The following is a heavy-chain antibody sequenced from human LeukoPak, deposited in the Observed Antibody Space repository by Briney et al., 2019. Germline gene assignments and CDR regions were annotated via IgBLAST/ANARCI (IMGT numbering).Heavy chain of an antibody. CDR2: ISAYNGNT. J-gene: IGHJ4*02. CDR1: GGTFSSYA. CDR3: ARDLLSSTVTTSRTFDY. D-gene: IGHD4-17*01. V-gene: IGHV1-18*01. Sequence: ASVKVSCKASGGTFSSYAISWVRQAPGQGLEWMGWISAYNGNTNYAQKLQGRVTMTTDTSTSTAYMELRSLRSDDTAVYYCARDLLSSTVTTSRTFDYWGQGTLVTVSS.